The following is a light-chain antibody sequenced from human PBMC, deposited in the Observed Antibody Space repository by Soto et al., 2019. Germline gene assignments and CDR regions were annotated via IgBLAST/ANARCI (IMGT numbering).Light chain of an antibody. Sequence: QSVLTQPPSASGSPGQSVTISGTATSSDVGGYNYVFWYQQYPAKVPKRIIYEVSVRPSGVPYRFSCSKSGNTASLTVSGLRGEDAADSYCISYAGSVYVCGNVTNVSGL. V-gene: IGLV2-8*01. CDR2: EVS. CDR1: SSDVGGYNY. CDR3: ISYAGSVYV. J-gene: IGLJ1*01.